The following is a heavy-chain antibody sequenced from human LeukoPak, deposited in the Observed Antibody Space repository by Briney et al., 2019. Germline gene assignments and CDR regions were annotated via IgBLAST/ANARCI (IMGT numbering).Heavy chain of an antibody. J-gene: IGHJ6*03. D-gene: IGHD3-9*01. CDR2: IIPIFGTA. Sequence: SVKVSCKASGGTFSSYAISWMRQAPGQGLEWMGGIIPIFGTANYAQKFQGRVTITTDESTSTAYMELSSLRSEDTAVYYCASSGHFDWLLEVVGSHYYYYMDVWGKGTMVTVSS. V-gene: IGHV1-69*05. CDR1: GGTFSSYA. CDR3: ASSGHFDWLLEVVGSHYYYYMDV.